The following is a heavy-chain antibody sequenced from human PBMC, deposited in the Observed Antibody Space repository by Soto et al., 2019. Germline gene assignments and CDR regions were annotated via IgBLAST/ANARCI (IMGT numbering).Heavy chain of an antibody. V-gene: IGHV3-48*02. CDR1: GFTFSSYS. J-gene: IGHJ6*02. CDR3: ARYRAGAQYGLDV. CDR2: ISSSSSTI. D-gene: IGHD1-26*01. Sequence: EVQLVESGGGLVQPGGSLRLSGAASGFTFSSYSMNWVRQAAGKGLEWVSYISSSSSTIYYVDSVKGRFTISRDNAKNSLYLQMNSLRDEDAAVYYCARYRAGAQYGLDVWGQGTTGTVSS.